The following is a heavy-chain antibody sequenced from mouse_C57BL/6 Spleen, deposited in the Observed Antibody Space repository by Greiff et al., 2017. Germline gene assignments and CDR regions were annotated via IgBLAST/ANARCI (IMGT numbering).Heavy chain of an antibody. CDR1: GYTFTDYY. V-gene: IGHV1-26*01. J-gene: IGHJ4*01. D-gene: IGHD2-3*01. CDR3: ARWLLRPYYAVGY. CDR2: INPNNGGT. Sequence: VQLQQSGPELVKPGASVKISCKASGYTFTDYYMNWVKQSHGKSLEWIGDINPNNGGTSYNQKFKGKATLTVDKSSSTAYMELRSLTSEDSAVYYCARWLLRPYYAVGYWGQGASVTVSS.